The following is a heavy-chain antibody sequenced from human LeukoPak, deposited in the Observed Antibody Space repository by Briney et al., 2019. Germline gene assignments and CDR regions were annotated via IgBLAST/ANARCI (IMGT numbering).Heavy chain of an antibody. CDR2: IYTSGST. Sequence: SETLSLTCTVSGGSISSGSYYWSWIRQPAGKGLEWIGRIYTSGSTNYNPSLKSRVTISVDTSKNQFSLKLSSVTAADTAVYYCAREGRRFGELLITTYYYYMDVWGKGTTVTISS. J-gene: IGHJ6*03. CDR1: GGSISSGSYY. CDR3: AREGRRFGELLITTYYYYMDV. D-gene: IGHD3-10*01. V-gene: IGHV4-61*02.